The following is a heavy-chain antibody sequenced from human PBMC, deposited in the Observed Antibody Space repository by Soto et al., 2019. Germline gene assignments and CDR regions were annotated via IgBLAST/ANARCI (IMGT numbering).Heavy chain of an antibody. V-gene: IGHV1-18*01. CDR2: ISAYNGNT. CDR1: GYTFTSYG. D-gene: IGHD6-13*01. Sequence: VSVKVSSKASGYTFTSYGISWVRQAPGQGLEWMGWISAYNGNTKYSQKFQGRVTITRDTSASTAYMELSSLRSEDTAVYYCARDPATLAAAGQWGERYYFDYWGQGTLVTVSS. CDR3: ARDPATLAAAGQWGERYYFDY. J-gene: IGHJ4*02.